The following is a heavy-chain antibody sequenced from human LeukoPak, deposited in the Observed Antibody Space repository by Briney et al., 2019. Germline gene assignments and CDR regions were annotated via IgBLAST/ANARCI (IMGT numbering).Heavy chain of an antibody. J-gene: IGHJ1*01. CDR2: ISTYNGNT. CDR3: ARERFLEWYFPFQH. D-gene: IGHD3-3*01. Sequence: EASVKVSCKGFGYNFDRYGVNWVRQAPGQGLEWVGWISTYNGNTFYAQKFEGRVSMTTDTSTNTVYMDLRSLRSDDTAVYYCARERFLEWYFPFQHWGRAPWSPSPQ. V-gene: IGHV1-18*04. CDR1: GYNFDRYG.